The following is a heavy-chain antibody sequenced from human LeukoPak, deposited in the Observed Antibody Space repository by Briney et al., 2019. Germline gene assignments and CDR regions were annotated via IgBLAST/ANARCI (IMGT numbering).Heavy chain of an antibody. CDR3: ARGLRYCSGGRCYFSPPYYYYMDV. CDR1: GYTFTSFD. D-gene: IGHD2-15*01. Sequence: ASVKVSCKASGYTFTSFDMNWVRQATGQGLEWMGWMNPNSGNTGYAQKFRGRVTMTRNTSISTAYMELSSLRSEDTAVYYCARGLRYCSGGRCYFSPPYYYYMDVWGKGTTVTISS. J-gene: IGHJ6*03. V-gene: IGHV1-8*01. CDR2: MNPNSGNT.